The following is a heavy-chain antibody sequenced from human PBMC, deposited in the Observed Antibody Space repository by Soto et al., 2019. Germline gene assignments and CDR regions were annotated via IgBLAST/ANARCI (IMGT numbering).Heavy chain of an antibody. CDR1: GFTLSNYG. V-gene: IGHV3-30*18. D-gene: IGHD3-10*01. CDR2: ISHDGTNK. Sequence: QVQLVESGGGVVQPGKSLRLSCAASGFTLSNYGMHWVRQAPGKGLEWVALISHDGTNKYYADSVKGRFTISRGNSKNTLYLQMDSLRPEDTAVYFCAKERGSYYGSGLDSWGQGTLVTVSS. CDR3: AKERGSYYGSGLDS. J-gene: IGHJ4*02.